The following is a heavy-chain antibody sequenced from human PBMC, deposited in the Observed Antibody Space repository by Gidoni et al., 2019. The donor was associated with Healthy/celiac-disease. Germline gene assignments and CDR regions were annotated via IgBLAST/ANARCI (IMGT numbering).Heavy chain of an antibody. CDR3: ARGPLLGPTTVTTPYWFDP. Sequence: QVQLVQSGAEVKKPGSSVKVSCKASGGTFSSYAISWVRQAPGQGLEWMGGIIPIFGTANYAQKFQGRVTITADESTSTAYMELSSLRSEDTAVYYCARGPLLGPTTVTTPYWFDPWGQGTLVTVSS. V-gene: IGHV1-69*01. J-gene: IGHJ5*02. CDR2: IIPIFGTA. D-gene: IGHD4-17*01. CDR1: GGTFSSYA.